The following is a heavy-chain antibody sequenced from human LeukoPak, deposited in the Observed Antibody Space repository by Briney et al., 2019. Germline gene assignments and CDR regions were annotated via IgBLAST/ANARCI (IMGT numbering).Heavy chain of an antibody. Sequence: ASVKVSCKASGGTFSSYAISWARQAPGQGLEWMGRIIPILGIANYAQKFQGRVTITADKSTSTAYMELSSLRSEDTAVYYCARGAGIAAAGTQTPVDYWGQGTLVTVSS. D-gene: IGHD6-13*01. J-gene: IGHJ4*02. CDR1: GGTFSSYA. CDR2: IIPILGIA. V-gene: IGHV1-69*04. CDR3: ARGAGIAAAGTQTPVDY.